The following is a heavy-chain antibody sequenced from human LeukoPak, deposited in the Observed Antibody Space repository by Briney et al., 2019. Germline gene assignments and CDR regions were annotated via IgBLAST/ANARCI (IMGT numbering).Heavy chain of an antibody. D-gene: IGHD3-22*01. CDR2: ISGYNGNT. J-gene: IGHJ3*02. Sequence: ASVKVSYKASGYTFTRYGLSWVRQAPGQGLEWMGWISGYNGNTFYAQKFQGRVTMTTDTSTTTAYMELRSLRSDDTAVYYCARDLNYYDSSAYYDTLDMWGQGTMVTASS. CDR3: ARDLNYYDSSAYYDTLDM. CDR1: GYTFTRYG. V-gene: IGHV1-18*01.